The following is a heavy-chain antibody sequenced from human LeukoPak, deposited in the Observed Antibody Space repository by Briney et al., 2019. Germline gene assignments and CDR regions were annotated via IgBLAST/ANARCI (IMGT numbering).Heavy chain of an antibody. CDR1: GGSFSGYY. V-gene: IGHV4-34*01. CDR3: ARDRRGFDAFDI. J-gene: IGHJ3*02. CDR2: INHSGST. Sequence: SETLSLTCAVYGGSFSGYYWSWIRQPPGKGLEWIGEINHSGSTNYNPSLKSRVTISVDTSKNQFSLKLSSVTAADTAVYYCARDRRGFDAFDIWGQGTMVTVSS. D-gene: IGHD3-10*01.